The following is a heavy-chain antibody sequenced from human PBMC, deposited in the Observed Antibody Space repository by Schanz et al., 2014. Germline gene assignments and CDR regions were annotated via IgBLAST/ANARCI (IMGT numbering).Heavy chain of an antibody. J-gene: IGHJ6*02. D-gene: IGHD2-8*02. V-gene: IGHV4-59*12. CDR1: GGSIRSYF. CDR3: ARDSLRGATGGYGMDV. CDR2: INQSGTT. Sequence: QVQLQESGPGLLKPSETLSLTCTVSGGSIRSYFWSWIRQPPGKGLEWIGEINQSGTTNYNPSLKSRVTMSVDTSKNQISLKLRSVTAADTAVYYCARDSLRGATGGYGMDVWGQGTTVTVSS.